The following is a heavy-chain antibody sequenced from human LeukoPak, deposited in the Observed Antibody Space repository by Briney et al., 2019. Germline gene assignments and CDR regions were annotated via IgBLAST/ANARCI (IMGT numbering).Heavy chain of an antibody. J-gene: IGHJ4*02. V-gene: IGHV3-66*01. CDR2: IYSGGST. CDR1: GFTVSSNY. Sequence: PGGSLRLSCAASGFTVSSNYMSWVRQAPGKGLEWVSVIYSGGSTYYADSVRGRFTISRDNSKNTLYLQMNSLRAEDTAVYYCVRGGVTTYDSSGYYGDYWGQGTLVTVSS. CDR3: VRGGVTTYDSSGYYGDY. D-gene: IGHD3-22*01.